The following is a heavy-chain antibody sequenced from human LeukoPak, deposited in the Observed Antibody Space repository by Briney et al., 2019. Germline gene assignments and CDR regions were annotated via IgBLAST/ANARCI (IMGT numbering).Heavy chain of an antibody. J-gene: IGHJ4*02. V-gene: IGHV4-34*01. Sequence: SEALSLTCAVYGGSFSGYYWSWIRQPPGKGLEWIGEINHSGSTNYNPSLKSRVTISVDTSKNQFSLKLSSVTAADTAVYYCARLSYGLYYFDYWGQGTLVTVSS. CDR1: GGSFSGYY. CDR3: ARLSYGLYYFDY. D-gene: IGHD5-18*01. CDR2: INHSGST.